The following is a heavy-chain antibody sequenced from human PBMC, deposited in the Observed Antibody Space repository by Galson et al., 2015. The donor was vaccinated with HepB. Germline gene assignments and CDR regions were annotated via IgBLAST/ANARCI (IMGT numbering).Heavy chain of an antibody. CDR2: ISDGGGST. CDR1: GFTFSSYA. V-gene: IGHV3-23*01. CDR3: AKAECDGSSCHGGHFDY. D-gene: IGHD2-15*01. J-gene: IGHJ4*02. Sequence: SLRLSCAASGFTFSSYAMSWVRQAPGKGLEWVSAISDGGGSTYYADSVKGRFTISRDNSKNTLSLQMNSLRAEDAAVYYCAKAECDGSSCHGGHFDYWGQGALVTVSS.